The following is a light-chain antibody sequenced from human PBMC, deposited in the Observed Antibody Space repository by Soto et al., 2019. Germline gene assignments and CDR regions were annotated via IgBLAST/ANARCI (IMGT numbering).Light chain of an antibody. CDR2: EVT. J-gene: IGLJ1*01. CDR3: SSYTISNTLPFV. V-gene: IGLV2-14*01. CDR1: RRDVGGYNY. Sequence: LTQRASVSGSPGQSITISCTGTRRDVGGYNYVSWYQQYPGKSPKLLIYEVTHRPSGVSNRFSGSKSGNTASLTISGLQAEDEADYYCSSYTISNTLPFVFGTGTKVTVL.